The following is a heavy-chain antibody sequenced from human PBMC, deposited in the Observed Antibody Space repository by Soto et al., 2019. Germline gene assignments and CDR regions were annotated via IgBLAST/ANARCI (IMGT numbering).Heavy chain of an antibody. D-gene: IGHD6-19*01. CDR2: IWHDGSNK. CDR1: GFTFSSYG. V-gene: IGHV3-33*01. Sequence: QVQLVESGGGVVQPGRSLRLSCAASGFTFSSYGMHWVRQAPGKGLEWVAVIWHDGSNKYYADSVKGRFTISRDNSMNTLYLQMNSLRAEVTAVYYCARASLCSCIAVAGPGAFDICGQGTIVTVSS. J-gene: IGHJ3*02. CDR3: ARASLCSCIAVAGPGAFDI.